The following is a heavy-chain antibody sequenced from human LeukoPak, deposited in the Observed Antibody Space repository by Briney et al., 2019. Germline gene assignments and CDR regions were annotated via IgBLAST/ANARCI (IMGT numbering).Heavy chain of an antibody. CDR3: ARQLGYCSSTSCYRGFDP. V-gene: IGHV4-59*08. CDR2: INYSGST. D-gene: IGHD2-2*02. J-gene: IGHJ5*02. Sequence: PSETLSLTCSVSGGSISSYYWSWIRQPPGKGLEWIGYINYSGSTNYNPSLKSRVTISVDTSKNQFSLKLSSVTAADTAVYYCARQLGYCSSTSCYRGFDPWGQGTLVTVSS. CDR1: GGSISSYY.